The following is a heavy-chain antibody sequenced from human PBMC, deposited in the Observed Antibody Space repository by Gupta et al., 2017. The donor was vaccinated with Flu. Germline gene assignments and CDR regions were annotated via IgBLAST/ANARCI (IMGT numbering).Heavy chain of an antibody. CDR3: ARSSSWSDENWFDP. Sequence: EVQLVESGGGLVQPGGSLRLSCAASGFTFSSYEMNWVRQAPGKGLEWVSYISSSGSTIYYADSVKGRFTISRDNAKNSLYLQMNSLRAEDTAVYYCARSSSWSDENWFDPWGQGTLVTVSS. D-gene: IGHD6-13*01. J-gene: IGHJ5*02. CDR1: GFTFSSYE. V-gene: IGHV3-48*03. CDR2: ISSSGSTI.